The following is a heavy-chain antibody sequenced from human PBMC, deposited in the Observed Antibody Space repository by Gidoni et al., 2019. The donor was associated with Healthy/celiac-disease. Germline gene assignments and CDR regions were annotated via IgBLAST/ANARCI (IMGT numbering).Heavy chain of an antibody. V-gene: IGHV3-23*01. D-gene: IGHD6-19*01. J-gene: IGHJ4*02. CDR3: AKGDSSGPRGY. CDR2: ISGRGGST. Sequence: EAQLLASGGGLVQPGGSLRLSCAASGFTFSSYAMSWVRQAPGKGLEWVSAISGRGGSTYYADSVKGRFTISRANSKNTLYLQMNSLSAEDTAVYYCAKGDSSGPRGYWGQGTLVTVSS. CDR1: GFTFSSYA.